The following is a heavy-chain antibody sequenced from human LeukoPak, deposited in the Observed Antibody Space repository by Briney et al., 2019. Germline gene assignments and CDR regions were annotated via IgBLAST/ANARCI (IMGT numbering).Heavy chain of an antibody. D-gene: IGHD6-6*01. Sequence: GGSLRLSCAASGFSFSSYEMNWVRQAPGRGLEWVSYISSSGSIMYSADSVKGRFTISRDNAKNSLYLQMNSLRAEDTAIYYCSGQYSSSSVVDYWGQGTLVTVSS. CDR2: ISSSGSIM. CDR3: SGQYSSSSVVDY. V-gene: IGHV3-48*03. CDR1: GFSFSSYE. J-gene: IGHJ4*02.